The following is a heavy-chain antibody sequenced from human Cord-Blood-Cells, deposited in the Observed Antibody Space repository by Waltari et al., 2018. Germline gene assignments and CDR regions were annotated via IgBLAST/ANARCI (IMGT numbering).Heavy chain of an antibody. Sequence: QVQLVQSGAEVKKPGASVKVSCKASGYTFTGYYMHWVRQAPGQGLEWMGWINPNSGDTNYAQKFQGRVTMTRDTSISTAYMELSRLRSDDTAVYYCAKDFWSGFDAFDIWGQGTMVTVSS. CDR2: INPNSGDT. J-gene: IGHJ3*02. D-gene: IGHD3-3*01. CDR3: AKDFWSGFDAFDI. V-gene: IGHV1-2*02. CDR1: GYTFTGYY.